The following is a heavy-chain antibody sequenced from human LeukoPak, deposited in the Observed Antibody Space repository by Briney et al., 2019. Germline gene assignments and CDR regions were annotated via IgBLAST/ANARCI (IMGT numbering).Heavy chain of an antibody. CDR2: ISSDGGST. CDR1: GFTFSNYA. V-gene: IGHV3-64D*09. J-gene: IGHJ4*01. Sequence: GLSLRLSCSASGFTFSNYAMYWVRQAPGKGLEYVSAISSDGGSTDYADSVKGRFTISRDNSKNTLSLQMSSLRGEDTAVYYCAQAFDYWGHGTLVTVSS. CDR3: AQAFDY.